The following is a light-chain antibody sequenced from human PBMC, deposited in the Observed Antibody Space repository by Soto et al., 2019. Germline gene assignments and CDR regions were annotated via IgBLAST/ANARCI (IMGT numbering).Light chain of an antibody. V-gene: IGKV3D-15*01. CDR1: QSVSNN. CDR2: GAS. J-gene: IGKJ1*01. Sequence: EIVLTQSPCTLSLSPGERATLSCWASQSVSNNYLAWYQQKPGQAPRLLIYGASNRATGIPDRFSGSGSGTEFTLTISSLQSEDFAVYYCQQYNNWPRTFGQGTKVDIK. CDR3: QQYNNWPRT.